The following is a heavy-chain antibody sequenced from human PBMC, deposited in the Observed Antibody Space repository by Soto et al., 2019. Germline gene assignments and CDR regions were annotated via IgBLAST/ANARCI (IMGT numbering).Heavy chain of an antibody. V-gene: IGHV1-2*06. Sequence: QVQLVQSGAEVKKPGASVTVSCKASRYTFSDYYLHWVRQAPGQGPEWMGRINPNSGDTKFAQKFQGRVTMTRDTSVRTAFMELTWLKSDDTAVYYCARESGGATATLDYYYFYMDVWSKGTTVTVSS. CDR3: ARESGGATATLDYYYFYMDV. D-gene: IGHD5-12*01. J-gene: IGHJ6*03. CDR1: RYTFSDYY. CDR2: INPNSGDT.